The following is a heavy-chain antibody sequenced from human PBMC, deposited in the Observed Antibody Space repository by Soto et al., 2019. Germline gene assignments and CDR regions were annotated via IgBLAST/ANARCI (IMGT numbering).Heavy chain of an antibody. Sequence: GGSLRLSCAASGFTFSSYAMSWVRQAPGKGLEWVSAISGSGGSTYYADSVKGRFTISRDNAKNSLYLQMNSLRDEDTAVYYCARDPTSSVYYYYGMDVWGQGTTVTVSS. CDR2: ISGSGGST. CDR3: ARDPTSSVYYYYGMDV. CDR1: GFTFSSYA. D-gene: IGHD6-25*01. V-gene: IGHV3-23*01. J-gene: IGHJ6*02.